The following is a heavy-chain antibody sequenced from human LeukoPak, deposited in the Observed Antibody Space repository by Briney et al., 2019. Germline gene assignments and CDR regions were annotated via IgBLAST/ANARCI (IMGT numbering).Heavy chain of an antibody. D-gene: IGHD5-12*01. CDR1: GFTFSSYG. CDR3: ANEGNVDIVATINYYYYGMDV. V-gene: IGHV3-30*18. Sequence: PGGSLRLSCAASGFTFSSYGMHWVRQAPGKGLEWVAVISYDGSNKYYADSVKGRFTISRDNSKNTLYLQMNSLRAEDTAVYYCANEGNVDIVATINYYYYGMDVWGQGTTVTVSS. CDR2: ISYDGSNK. J-gene: IGHJ6*02.